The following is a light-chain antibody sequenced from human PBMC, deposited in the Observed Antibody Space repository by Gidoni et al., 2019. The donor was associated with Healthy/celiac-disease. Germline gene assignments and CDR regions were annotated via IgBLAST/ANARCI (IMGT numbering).Light chain of an antibody. CDR1: QRFSSN. CDR3: QQYNNCPLTWT. J-gene: IGKJ1*01. Sequence: EIAMTQSQATLSVSPGERATLSCRASQRFSSNLALYQKKPGQAPRLLIYGVYTRATGIQARFRCSGYGTEFTLTISSRQSEDFAVYYCQQYNNCPLTWTFGQGTKVEIK. V-gene: IGKV3-15*01. CDR2: GVY.